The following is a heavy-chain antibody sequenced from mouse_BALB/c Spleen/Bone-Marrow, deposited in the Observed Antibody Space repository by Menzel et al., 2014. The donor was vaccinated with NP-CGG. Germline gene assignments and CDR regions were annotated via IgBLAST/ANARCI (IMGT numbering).Heavy chain of an antibody. V-gene: IGHV1-54*01. Sequence: QVQLQQSGAKLVRPGTSVKVSCKASGYAFTNYLIEWVKQRPGQGLEWIGVINPGSGGTNYNEKFKGKATLTADKSSSTAYMQLSSLTSDDSAVYFCAREKGKDAMDYWGQGTSVTVSS. CDR3: AREKGKDAMDY. CDR2: INPGSGGT. CDR1: GYAFTNYL. J-gene: IGHJ4*01. D-gene: IGHD2-1*01.